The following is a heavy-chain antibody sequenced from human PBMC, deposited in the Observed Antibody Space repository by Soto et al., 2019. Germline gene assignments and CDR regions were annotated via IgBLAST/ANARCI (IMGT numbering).Heavy chain of an antibody. V-gene: IGHV3-33*01. CDR2: VWYDGSKT. J-gene: IGHJ4*02. CDR3: ARDYCSTSSCYDY. CDR1: GFTFSNYG. Sequence: QVQLVESGGGVVQPGRSLRLSCRTSGFTFSNYGMHWVRQAPGKGLEWVAAVWYDGSKTYYADSVRGRATISRDPYKKMVFLQMNSLRADDTALYYCARDYCSTSSCYDYWGQGTLVIVSS. D-gene: IGHD2-2*01.